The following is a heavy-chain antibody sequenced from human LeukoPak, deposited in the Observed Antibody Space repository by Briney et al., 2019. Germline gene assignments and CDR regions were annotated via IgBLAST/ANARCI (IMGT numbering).Heavy chain of an antibody. CDR1: GYSINSGFY. J-gene: IGHJ3*02. CDR2: IYYTGST. V-gene: IGHV4-61*01. D-gene: IGHD6-19*01. CDR3: VRGLAGYSGGDDAFDI. Sequence: PSETLSLTCAVSGYSINSGFYWGWIRQPRGKGLEWIGYIYYTGSTNYNPSLESRVTILVDTSKNQFSLKLSSVTAADTAVYYCVRGLAGYSGGDDAFDIWGQGTMVTVSS.